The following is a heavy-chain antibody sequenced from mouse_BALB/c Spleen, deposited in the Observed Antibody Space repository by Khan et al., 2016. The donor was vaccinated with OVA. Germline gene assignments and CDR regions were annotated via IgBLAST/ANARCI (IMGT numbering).Heavy chain of an antibody. D-gene: IGHD1-1*01. Sequence: QVQLKQSGPGLVQPSQSLSITCTVSGFSLTSYGVHWVRQSPGKGLEWLGVIWSGGSTDYNAAFISRLSISKDISKSQVFFKMNSLQANDTAIYYCARRGYSVSSGFPYWGQGTLVTVSA. CDR2: IWSGGST. V-gene: IGHV2-2*02. CDR3: ARRGYSVSSGFPY. J-gene: IGHJ3*01. CDR1: GFSLTSYG.